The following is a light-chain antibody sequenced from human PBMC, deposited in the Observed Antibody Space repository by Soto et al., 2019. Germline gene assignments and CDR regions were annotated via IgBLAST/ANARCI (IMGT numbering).Light chain of an antibody. CDR1: QSVSSY. CDR3: QQRNT. V-gene: IGKV3-11*01. J-gene: IGKJ5*01. CDR2: DAS. Sequence: EFVLTQSPATLSLSPGKRATLSCRASQSVSSYVAWYQQKPGQAPRLVIYDASSRATGIPPRFSGSGSGTVFTLTISGLEPEDFAVYYCQQRNTFGQGTRLEI.